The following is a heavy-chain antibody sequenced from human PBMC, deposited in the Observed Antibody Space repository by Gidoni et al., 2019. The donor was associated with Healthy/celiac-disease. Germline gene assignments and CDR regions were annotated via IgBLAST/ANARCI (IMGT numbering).Heavy chain of an antibody. J-gene: IGHJ5*02. V-gene: IGHV4-34*01. D-gene: IGHD6-19*01. CDR3: ARGQWLVLGGWFDP. Sequence: QVQLPQWGAGLLKPSEPLSLTCAVYGGSFSGYYWSWIRQPPGKGLEWIGEINHSGSTNYNPSLKSRVTISVDTSKNQFSLKLSSVTAADTAVYYCARGQWLVLGGWFDPWGQGTLVTVSS. CDR1: GGSFSGYY. CDR2: INHSGST.